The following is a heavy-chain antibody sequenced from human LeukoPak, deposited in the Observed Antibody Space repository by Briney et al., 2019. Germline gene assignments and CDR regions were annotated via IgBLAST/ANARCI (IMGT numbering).Heavy chain of an antibody. CDR3: TKEEVPNDY. CDR1: GFSLSRNA. CDR2: ISLNGDST. Sequence: GGSLRLSCAVSGFSLSRNAMCWVRQAPGKGLEWVSAISLNGDSTYYADSVQGRFTISRDTSKNTLFLQMATLRVEDTATYYCTKEEVPNDYWGQGTLVTVSS. V-gene: IGHV3-23*01. D-gene: IGHD2-2*01. J-gene: IGHJ4*02.